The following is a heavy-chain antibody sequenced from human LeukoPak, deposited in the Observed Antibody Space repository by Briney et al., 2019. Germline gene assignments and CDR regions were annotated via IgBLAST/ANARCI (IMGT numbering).Heavy chain of an antibody. J-gene: IGHJ3*02. D-gene: IGHD2/OR15-2a*01. CDR3: ARDAIYFGAFDI. Sequence: MPSQTLSLTCTVSGGSISSGDYYWSWIRQPPGKGLEWIGYIYYSGSTYYNPSLKSRVTISVDTSKNQFSLKLSSVTAADTAVYYCARDAIYFGAFDIWGQGTTVTVSS. CDR2: IYYSGST. V-gene: IGHV4-30-4*01. CDR1: GGSISSGDYY.